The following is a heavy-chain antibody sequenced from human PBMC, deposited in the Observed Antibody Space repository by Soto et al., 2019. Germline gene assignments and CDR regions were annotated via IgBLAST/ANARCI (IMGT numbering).Heavy chain of an antibody. CDR3: ARGYSGSQGQLAVDY. Sequence: EVQLLESGGGLVQPGGSLRLSCAASGFTFSSYAMSWVRQAPGKGLEWVSAIYSGGTTYYADSVEGRFTISRDNSKNTLYLQINSLRAEDTAVYYCARGYSGSQGQLAVDYWGQGTLVTVST. CDR1: GFTFSSYA. D-gene: IGHD1-26*01. CDR2: IYSGGTT. V-gene: IGHV3-23*05. J-gene: IGHJ4*02.